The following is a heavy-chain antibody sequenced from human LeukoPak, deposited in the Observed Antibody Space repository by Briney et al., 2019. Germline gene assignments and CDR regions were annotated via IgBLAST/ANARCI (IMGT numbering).Heavy chain of an antibody. CDR3: ARGDYYGSGRSYYYYYYYMDV. J-gene: IGHJ6*03. CDR1: GGSFSGYY. Sequence: SETLSLTCAVYGGSFSGYYWSWIRQPPGKGLEWIGEINHSGSTNYNPSLKSRVTISVDTSKNQFSLKLSSVTAADTAVYYCARGDYYGSGRSYYYYYYYMDVWGKGTTVTVSS. D-gene: IGHD3-10*01. CDR2: INHSGST. V-gene: IGHV4-34*01.